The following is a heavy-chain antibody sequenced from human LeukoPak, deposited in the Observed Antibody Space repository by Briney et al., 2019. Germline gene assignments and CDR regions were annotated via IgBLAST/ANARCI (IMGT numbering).Heavy chain of an antibody. CDR3: AREAVVVPAAIGYFQH. D-gene: IGHD2-2*02. J-gene: IGHJ1*01. V-gene: IGHV3-33*01. Sequence: GGSLRLSCAASGFTFSSYGMHGVRQAPGKGLEGVAVIWYDGSNKYYVGCVKGRFTISRDNSKNTLYLQMNSLRAEDTAVYYCAREAVVVPAAIGYFQHWGQGTLVTVSS. CDR1: GFTFSSYG. CDR2: IWYDGSNK.